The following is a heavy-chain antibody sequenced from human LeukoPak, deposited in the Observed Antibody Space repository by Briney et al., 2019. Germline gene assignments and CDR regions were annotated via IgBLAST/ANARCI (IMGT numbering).Heavy chain of an antibody. CDR1: GFTFDDYA. CDR2: ISADGGGT. Sequence: PGGSLRLSCAASGFTFDDYAMHWVRQAPRKGLEWVSLISADGGGTYYPDSVKGRFTISRDNSKNSLYLQMNSLRTEDTALYYCAKPQTTVKSGFDYWGQGTLVTVSS. D-gene: IGHD4-11*01. V-gene: IGHV3-43*02. CDR3: AKPQTTVKSGFDY. J-gene: IGHJ4*02.